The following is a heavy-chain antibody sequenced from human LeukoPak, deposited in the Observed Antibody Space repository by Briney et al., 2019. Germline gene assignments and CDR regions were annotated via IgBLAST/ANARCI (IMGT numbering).Heavy chain of an antibody. D-gene: IGHD1-26*01. V-gene: IGHV3-30*02. J-gene: IGHJ3*02. CDR3: AKDGGGELKGMMAFDI. CDR1: GFTFSCYG. CDR2: IWYGGSNK. Sequence: PGGSLRLSCAASGFTFSCYGMHWVRQAPGKGLEWVAVIWYGGSNKYYADSVKGRFTISRDNSKNTLYLQMNSLRAEDTAVYYCAKDGGGELKGMMAFDIWGQGTMVTVSS.